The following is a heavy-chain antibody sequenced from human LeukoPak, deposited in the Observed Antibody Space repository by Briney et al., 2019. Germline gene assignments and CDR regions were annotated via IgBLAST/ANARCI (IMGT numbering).Heavy chain of an antibody. CDR3: AKGSDYGDYVAFYYYYYMDV. CDR1: GITFSSYG. D-gene: IGHD4-17*01. Sequence: GGSLRLSCAASGITFSSYGMSWVRQAPGKGLEWVSAISGSGGSTYYADSVKGRFTISRDNSKNTLYLQMNSLRAEDTAVYYCAKGSDYGDYVAFYYYYYMDVWGKGTTVTVSS. V-gene: IGHV3-23*01. J-gene: IGHJ6*03. CDR2: ISGSGGST.